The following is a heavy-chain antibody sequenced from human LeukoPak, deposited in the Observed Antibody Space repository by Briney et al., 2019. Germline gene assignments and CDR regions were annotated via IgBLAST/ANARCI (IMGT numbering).Heavy chain of an antibody. CDR1: GFTFSSYG. D-gene: IGHD6-13*01. CDR3: AKDLQGISSSWYYFDY. Sequence: GGSLRLSCAASGFTFSSYGMHWVRQAPGKGLEWVAVIWYDGSNKYYADSVKGRFTISRDNSKNTLYLQMNSLRAEDTAVYYCAKDLQGISSSWYYFDYWGQGTLVTVSS. V-gene: IGHV3-33*06. CDR2: IWYDGSNK. J-gene: IGHJ4*02.